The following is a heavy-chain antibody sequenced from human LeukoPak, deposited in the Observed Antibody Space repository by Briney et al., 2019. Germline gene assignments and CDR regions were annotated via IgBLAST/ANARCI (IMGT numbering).Heavy chain of an antibody. J-gene: IGHJ5*02. Sequence: SETLSLTCAVYGGSFSGYYWSWIRQPPGKGLEWIGEINHSGSTNYNPSLKSRVTISVDTSKNQFSLKLSSVTAADTAVYYCARGHLGYDFWSGYSSSRFWFDPWGQGTLVTVSS. D-gene: IGHD3-3*01. CDR3: ARGHLGYDFWSGYSSSRFWFDP. V-gene: IGHV4-34*01. CDR1: GGSFSGYY. CDR2: INHSGST.